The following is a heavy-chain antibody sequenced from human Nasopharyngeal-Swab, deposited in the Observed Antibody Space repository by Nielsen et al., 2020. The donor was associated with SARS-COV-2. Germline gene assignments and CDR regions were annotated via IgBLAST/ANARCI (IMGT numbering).Heavy chain of an antibody. J-gene: IGHJ6*03. V-gene: IGHV6-1*01. CDR2: TYYRSKWYN. CDR3: ARARGAYGDYYYYYYTDV. CDR1: GDSVSSSSAA. Sequence: LRLSCAISGDSVSSSSAAWNWIRQSPSMGREWLGRTYYRSKWYNDYAVSVKSRITINPDTSKNQFSLHLNSVTPEDRAVYYCARARGAYGDYYYYYYTDVWGKGTTVTVSS. D-gene: IGHD4-17*01.